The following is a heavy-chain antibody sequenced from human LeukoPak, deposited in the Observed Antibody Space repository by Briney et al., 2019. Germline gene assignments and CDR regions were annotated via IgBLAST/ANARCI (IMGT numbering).Heavy chain of an antibody. V-gene: IGHV4-34*01. CDR2: INHSGST. CDR1: GGSFSGYY. D-gene: IGHD6-19*01. Sequence: SETLSLTCAVYGGSFSGYYWSLIRQPPGKGLEWIGEINHSGSTNYNPSLKSRVTISVDTSKNQFSLKLSSVTAADTAVYYCARGLEVVAGTQQSPSTVFDYWGQGTLVTVSS. CDR3: ARGLEVVAGTQQSPSTVFDY. J-gene: IGHJ4*02.